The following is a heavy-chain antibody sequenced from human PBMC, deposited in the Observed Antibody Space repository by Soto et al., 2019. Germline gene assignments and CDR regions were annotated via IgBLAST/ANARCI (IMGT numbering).Heavy chain of an antibody. D-gene: IGHD7-27*01. CDR1: GGTFSGHA. CDR2: LIPLFGTT. J-gene: IGHJ4*02. Sequence: QVQLVQSGAEVKKPESSVKVSCEASGGTFSGHAISWVRQAPGQGTEWIGGLIPLFGTTQHEQNFHDRLTTTAVNYTSTAYFERTRLGFEDTAIHYCARGPNWGFRFVSWGQATQVTV. CDR3: ARGPNWGFRFVS. V-gene: IGHV1-69*06.